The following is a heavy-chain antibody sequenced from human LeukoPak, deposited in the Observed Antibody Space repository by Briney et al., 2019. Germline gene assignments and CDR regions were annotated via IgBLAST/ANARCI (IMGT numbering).Heavy chain of an antibody. CDR1: GFTFSSYA. J-gene: IGHJ4*02. Sequence: PGGSLRLSCAASGFTFSSYAMSWVRQAPGKGLEWVSAISGSGGSTYYADSVKGRFTISRDNSKNTLYLQVNSLRAEDTAVYYCAKFTRSLVIAPDDYWGQGTLVTVSS. D-gene: IGHD3-9*01. CDR3: AKFTRSLVIAPDDY. V-gene: IGHV3-23*01. CDR2: ISGSGGST.